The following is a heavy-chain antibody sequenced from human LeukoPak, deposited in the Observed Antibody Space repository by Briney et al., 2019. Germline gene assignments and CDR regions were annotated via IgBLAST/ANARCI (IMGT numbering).Heavy chain of an antibody. D-gene: IGHD2/OR15-2a*01. CDR2: INYSGST. Sequence: PSETLSLTCAVYGGSFSGYYWSWIRQPPGKGLEWIGEINYSGSTNYNPSLKSRVTISVDTSKNQFSLKLSSVTAADTAVYYCARLKGILWSRPRNWFDPWGQGTLVTVSS. CDR1: GGSFSGYY. V-gene: IGHV4-34*01. CDR3: ARLKGILWSRPRNWFDP. J-gene: IGHJ5*02.